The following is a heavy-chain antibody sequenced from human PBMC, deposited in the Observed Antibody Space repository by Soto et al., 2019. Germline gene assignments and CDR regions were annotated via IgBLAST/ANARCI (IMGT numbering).Heavy chain of an antibody. CDR1: GYTFTGYY. CDR3: ARVGVGSSGYYPEWDYYYYGMDV. J-gene: IGHJ6*02. D-gene: IGHD3-22*01. Sequence: ASVKVSCKASGYTFTGYYMHWVRQAPGQGLEWMGWINPNSGGTNYAQKFQGWVTMTRDTSISTAYMELSRLRSDDTAVYYCARVGVGSSGYYPEWDYYYYGMDVWGQGTTVTVS. CDR2: INPNSGGT. V-gene: IGHV1-2*04.